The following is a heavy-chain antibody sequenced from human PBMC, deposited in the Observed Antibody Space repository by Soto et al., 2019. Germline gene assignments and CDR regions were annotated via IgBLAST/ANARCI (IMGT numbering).Heavy chain of an antibody. CDR2: ISYDGNNE. CDR3: AKDGAHTRGWFDAFDI. V-gene: IGHV3-30*18. J-gene: IGHJ3*02. CDR1: GFTFSNYG. Sequence: QVRLVESGGGVVQPGRSLRLSCAASGFTFSNYGMHWVRQAPGKGLEWVAVISYDGNNEYYEDSVKGRFTISRDNSKHTLYLQMDSLRAEDTAVYYCAKDGAHTRGWFDAFDIWGQGTMVALSS. D-gene: IGHD3-10*01.